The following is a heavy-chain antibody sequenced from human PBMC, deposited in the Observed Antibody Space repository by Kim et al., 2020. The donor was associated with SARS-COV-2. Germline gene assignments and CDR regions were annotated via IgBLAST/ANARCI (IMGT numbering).Heavy chain of an antibody. V-gene: IGHV1-18*01. CDR3: ARDRPLAYCGGDCRGYDYGMDF. Sequence: ASVKVSCKASGYTFTSYGISWVRQAPGQGLEWMGWISAYNGNTNYAQKLQGRVTMTTDTSTSTAYMELRSLRSDDTAVYYCARDRPLAYCGGDCRGYDYGMDFWGQGTTVTVSS. D-gene: IGHD2-21*02. J-gene: IGHJ6*02. CDR1: GYTFTSYG. CDR2: ISAYNGNT.